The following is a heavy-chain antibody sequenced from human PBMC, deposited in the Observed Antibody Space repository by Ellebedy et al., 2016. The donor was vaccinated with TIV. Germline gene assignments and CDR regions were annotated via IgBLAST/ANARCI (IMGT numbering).Heavy chain of an antibody. CDR3: ARDPHTGFWSGLDYLRHAMDL. J-gene: IGHJ6*02. D-gene: IGHD3-3*01. Sequence: GESLTISCEGSGFTFSDYWMTWVRHVPGKGLEWVANMKQDGSERYYLNSIKGRFTISRNNANNSVYLQMNSLRVEDTAVYYCARDPHTGFWSGLDYLRHAMDLWGQGTTVTVSS. V-gene: IGHV3-7*04. CDR2: MKQDGSER. CDR1: GFTFSDYW.